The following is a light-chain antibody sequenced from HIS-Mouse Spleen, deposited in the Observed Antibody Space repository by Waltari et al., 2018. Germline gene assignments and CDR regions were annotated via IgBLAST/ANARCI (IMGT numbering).Light chain of an antibody. CDR1: SSAVGSYNL. CDR2: EGS. CDR3: CSYAGSSTWV. Sequence: QSALTQPASVSGSPGQSITISCTGPSSAVGSYNLVSWYQPHPGKAPKLMIYEGSKRPSGVSNRFSGSKSGNTASLTISGLQAEDEADYYCCSYAGSSTWVFGGGTKLTVL. V-gene: IGLV2-23*01. J-gene: IGLJ3*02.